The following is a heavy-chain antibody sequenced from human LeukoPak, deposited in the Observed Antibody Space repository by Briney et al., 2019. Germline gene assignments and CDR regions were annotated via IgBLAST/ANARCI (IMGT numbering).Heavy chain of an antibody. CDR2: IYYSGST. CDR3: ARGLLLWRFDY. D-gene: IGHD3-10*01. V-gene: IGHV4-59*01. Sequence: SETLSLTCAVYGGSFSGYYWSWIRQPPGKGLEWIGYIYYSGSTNYNPSLKSRVTISVDTSKNQFSLKLSSVTAADTAVYYCARGLLLWRFDYWGQGTLVTVSS. J-gene: IGHJ4*02. CDR1: GGSFSGYY.